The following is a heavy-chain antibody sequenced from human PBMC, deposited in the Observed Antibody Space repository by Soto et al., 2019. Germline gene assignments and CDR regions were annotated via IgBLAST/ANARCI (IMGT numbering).Heavy chain of an antibody. Sequence: SETLSLTCTVSGGSMKSSSYYWGWIHQPPGKGLEWIGSIYYDGSTYYNPSLKSRVTISVDTSQNQFSLKASSVTAADTAVYFCAIHCTPGWSRAWFDLWGQGTLVTVSS. CDR1: GGSMKSSSYY. CDR3: AIHCTPGWSRAWFDL. D-gene: IGHD6-19*01. CDR2: IYYDGST. J-gene: IGHJ5*02. V-gene: IGHV4-39*01.